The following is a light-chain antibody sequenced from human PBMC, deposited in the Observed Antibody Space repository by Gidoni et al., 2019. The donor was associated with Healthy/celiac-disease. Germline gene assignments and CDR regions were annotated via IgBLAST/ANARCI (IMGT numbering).Light chain of an antibody. CDR2: KDS. Sequence: SYELTQPPSVSVPPGQTARITCSGDALPKQYAYWYQQKPGQAPVLVIYKDSERPSGIPERFSGSSSGTTVTLTISGVQAEDEADYYCQSADSSGTSRVFGGGTKLTVL. J-gene: IGLJ3*02. V-gene: IGLV3-25*03. CDR3: QSADSSGTSRV. CDR1: ALPKQY.